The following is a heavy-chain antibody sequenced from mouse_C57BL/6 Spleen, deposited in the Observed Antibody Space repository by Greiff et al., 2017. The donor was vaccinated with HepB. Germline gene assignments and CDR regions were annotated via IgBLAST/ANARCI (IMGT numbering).Heavy chain of an antibody. Sequence: EVKVVESGGGLVKPGGSLKLSCAASGFTFSDYGMHWVRQAPEKGLEWVAYISSGSSTIYYADTVKGRFTISRDNAKNTLFLQMTSLRSEDTAMYYCARPGIKAWCAYWGQGTLVTVSA. CDR2: ISSGSSTI. CDR3: ARPGIKAWCAY. D-gene: IGHD2-4*01. CDR1: GFTFSDYG. J-gene: IGHJ3*01. V-gene: IGHV5-17*01.